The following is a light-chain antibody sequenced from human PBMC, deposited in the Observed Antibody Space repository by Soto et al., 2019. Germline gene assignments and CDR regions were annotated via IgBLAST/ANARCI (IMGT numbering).Light chain of an antibody. CDR3: QSYDSSLSGWV. CDR1: SSNIGAGYD. V-gene: IGLV1-40*01. Sequence: QSALTQPPSVSGAPGQRVTISCTGSSSNIGAGYDVHWYQQLPGTAPKLLIYGNSNRPSGGPDRFSGSKSGTSASLAITGLQAEDEADYYCQSYDSSLSGWVFGGGTKVTVL. J-gene: IGLJ3*02. CDR2: GNS.